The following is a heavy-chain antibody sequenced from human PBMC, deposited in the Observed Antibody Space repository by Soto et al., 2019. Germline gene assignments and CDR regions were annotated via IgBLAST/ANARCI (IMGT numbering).Heavy chain of an antibody. CDR2: FIPIFGAA. CDR1: GGTFSSYA. V-gene: IGHV1-69*12. CDR3: ASPRDNYYYNGSDV. J-gene: IGHJ6*02. Sequence: QVQLVQSGAEVKKPGSSVKVSCKASGGTFSSYAISWVRQAPGQGLEWMGGFIPIFGAADYAQNFQGRVTIAADESTSTGYVELSIMRSVDTAVYYCASPRDNYYYNGSDVWGQGTTVTVSS. D-gene: IGHD3-10*01.